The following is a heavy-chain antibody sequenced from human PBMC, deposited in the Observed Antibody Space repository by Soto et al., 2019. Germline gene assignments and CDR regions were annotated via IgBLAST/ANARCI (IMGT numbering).Heavy chain of an antibody. J-gene: IGHJ3*01. V-gene: IGHV3-7*03. CDR3: AKDNLIDYDILTGPRAY. CDR1: GFTFTDYW. CDR2: IKAGGGER. Sequence: PGGSLRLSCVASGFTFTDYWMSWVRQAPGKGLEWVAAIKAGGGERYYVDSLKGRFTISRDNSKNTLSLQMNSLRAEDTAVYYCAKDNLIDYDILTGPRAYWGQGTMVTVSS. D-gene: IGHD3-9*01.